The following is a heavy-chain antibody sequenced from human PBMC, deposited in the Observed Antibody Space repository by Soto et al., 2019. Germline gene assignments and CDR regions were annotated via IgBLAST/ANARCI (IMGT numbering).Heavy chain of an antibody. V-gene: IGHV3-13*04. Sequence: PGGSLRLSCAASGFTFSSHDMHWGRQVTGKGLEWVSGIDTAGDTYYPGSVKGRFTISRDNSKSTLYLQMSSLRPEDTAVYYCVKGYGSGTYYVEYFDYWGQGTLVTVSS. D-gene: IGHD3-10*01. J-gene: IGHJ4*02. CDR3: VKGYGSGTYYVEYFDY. CDR2: IDTAGDT. CDR1: GFTFSSHD.